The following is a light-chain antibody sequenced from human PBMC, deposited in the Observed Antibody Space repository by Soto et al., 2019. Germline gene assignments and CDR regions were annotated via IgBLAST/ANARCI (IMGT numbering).Light chain of an antibody. CDR2: VNSDGGH. J-gene: IGLJ2*01. CDR3: QTWDSGIVI. V-gene: IGLV4-69*02. Sequence: QPVLTQSPSASASLGASVKLTCTLSSGHNSYAIVWHQQQPEKGPRYLMKVNSDGGHNKGDGIPDRFSGSSSGAERYLTISSLQSEDEADYYCQTWDSGIVIFGGGTKLTVL. CDR1: SGHNSYA.